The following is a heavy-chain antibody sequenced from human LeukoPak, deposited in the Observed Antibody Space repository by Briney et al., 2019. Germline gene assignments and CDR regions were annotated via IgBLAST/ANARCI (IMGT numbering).Heavy chain of an antibody. CDR3: ASEGRGSTQAY. Sequence: PSETLSLTCTVSGGSISSYYWSWIRQPAGKGLEWIGRIYSSGSTDYSPSLKSRVTMSVDTSKNQFSLRLSSLTAADTAVYYCASEGRGSTQAYWGQGTLVTVSS. CDR1: GGSISSYY. V-gene: IGHV4-4*07. D-gene: IGHD2-15*01. CDR2: IYSSGST. J-gene: IGHJ4*02.